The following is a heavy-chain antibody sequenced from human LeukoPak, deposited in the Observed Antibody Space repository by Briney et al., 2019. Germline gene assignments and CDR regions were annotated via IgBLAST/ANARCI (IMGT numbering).Heavy chain of an antibody. J-gene: IGHJ6*02. D-gene: IGHD2-2*02. CDR3: ASLRSGGNPHCSSTSCYNGYYYGMDV. CDR2: INHSGST. V-gene: IGHV4-34*01. Sequence: PSETLSLTCAVYGGSFSGYYWSWIRQPPGKGLEWIGEINHSGSTNYNPSLKSRVTISVDTSKNQFSLKLSSVTAADTAVYYCASLRSGGNPHCSSTSCYNGYYYGMDVWGQGTTVTVSS. CDR1: GGSFSGYY.